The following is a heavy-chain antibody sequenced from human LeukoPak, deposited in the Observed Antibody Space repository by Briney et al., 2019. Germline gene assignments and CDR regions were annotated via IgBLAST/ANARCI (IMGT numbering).Heavy chain of an antibody. Sequence: GGSLRLSCSASGFTFSSYAMHWVRQAPGKGLEYVSAISSNGGSTYYAGSVKGRFTISRDNSKNTLYLQMSSLRAEDTAVYYCSGGSRRRFDYWGQGTLVTVSS. J-gene: IGHJ4*02. CDR3: SGGSRRRFDY. V-gene: IGHV3-64D*06. CDR1: GFTFSSYA. D-gene: IGHD2-15*01. CDR2: ISSNGGST.